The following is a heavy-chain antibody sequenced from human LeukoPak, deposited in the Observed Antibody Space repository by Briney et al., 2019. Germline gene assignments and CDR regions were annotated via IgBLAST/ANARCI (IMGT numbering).Heavy chain of an antibody. CDR1: GYSISSGYY. Sequence: SETLSLTCTVSGYSISSGYYWSWIRPPPGKGLEWIGEINHSGSTNYNPSLKSRVTISVDTSKNQFSLKLSSVTAADTAVYYCARLRTYRGLITMVRGVPPGRFDPWGQGTLVTVSS. CDR2: INHSGST. J-gene: IGHJ5*02. D-gene: IGHD3-10*01. CDR3: ARLRTYRGLITMVRGVPPGRFDP. V-gene: IGHV4-38-2*02.